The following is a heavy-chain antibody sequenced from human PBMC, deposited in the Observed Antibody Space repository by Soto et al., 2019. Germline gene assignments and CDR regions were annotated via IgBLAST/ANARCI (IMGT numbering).Heavy chain of an antibody. J-gene: IGHJ4*02. CDR3: ATRVSRITIFGVVTEPGVFDY. CDR1: GGSFSSYI. V-gene: IGHV1-69*10. D-gene: IGHD3-3*01. Sequence: SVKVSCKASGGSFSSYIVSWVRQAPGQGLEWMGGIVPVLGEEYYAQKFQGRVTMTEDTSTDTAYMELSSLRSEDTAVYYCATRVSRITIFGVVTEPGVFDYWGQGSLVIVSS. CDR2: IVPVLGEE.